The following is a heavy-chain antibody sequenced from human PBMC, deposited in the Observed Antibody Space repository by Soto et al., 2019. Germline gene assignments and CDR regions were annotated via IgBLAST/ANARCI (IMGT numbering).Heavy chain of an antibody. CDR1: GGSVSSGSYY. D-gene: IGHD3-22*01. J-gene: IGHJ4*02. Sequence: QVQLQESGPGLVKPSETLSLTCTVSGGSVSSGSYYWSWIRQPPGKGLEWIGYIYYSGSTNYNPSLKSRVTISVDTSKNQFSLKLSSVTAADTAVYYCARDSRNYYDSSGYYIDYWGQVTLVTVSS. V-gene: IGHV4-61*01. CDR2: IYYSGST. CDR3: ARDSRNYYDSSGYYIDY.